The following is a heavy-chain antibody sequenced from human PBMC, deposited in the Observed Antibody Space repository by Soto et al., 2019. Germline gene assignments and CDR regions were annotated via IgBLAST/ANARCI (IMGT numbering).Heavy chain of an antibody. CDR3: ATHLLQYAYDI. D-gene: IGHD1-1*01. V-gene: IGHV5-51*01. Sequence: EVQLVQSGAEVKEPGQSLKISCRGSGYSFFTSWIGWVRQVPGKGLEWMAVIYAPDSRTRYSPSFQGQVTLSVDRSIATAYLQWSTLKASDTAMSFWATHLLQYAYDIWGQGTVVSVSS. CDR1: GYSFFTSW. CDR2: IYAPDSRT. J-gene: IGHJ3*02.